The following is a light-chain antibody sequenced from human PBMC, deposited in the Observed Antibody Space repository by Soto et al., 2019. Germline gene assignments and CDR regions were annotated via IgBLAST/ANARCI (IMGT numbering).Light chain of an antibody. J-gene: IGLJ1*01. Sequence: QAVVTQEPPLTVSPGGTVTLTCGSSTGAVTSTHYPYWFQQKPGQAPRTLIYDTSNKYSWTPARFSGSLLGGKAALTLSGAQPEDEADYYCLLSYSGARPHVFGSGTKVTVL. V-gene: IGLV7-46*01. CDR1: TGAVTSTHY. CDR3: LLSYSGARPHV. CDR2: DTS.